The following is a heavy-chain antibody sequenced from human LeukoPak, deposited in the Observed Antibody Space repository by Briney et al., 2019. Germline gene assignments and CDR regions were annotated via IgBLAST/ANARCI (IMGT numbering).Heavy chain of an antibody. CDR3: AKDGGLWVSAHWGDS. V-gene: IGHV3-23*01. D-gene: IGHD7-27*01. J-gene: IGHJ4*02. CDR1: GFTFSSYA. Sequence: GGSLRLSCAASGFTFSSYAMSWVRQAPGKGLEWVSAISGSGGSTYYADSVKGRFTVSRDNSKNTLFLQMNSLRAEDTAVYYCAKDGGLWVSAHWGDSWGRGTLVTVSS. CDR2: ISGSGGST.